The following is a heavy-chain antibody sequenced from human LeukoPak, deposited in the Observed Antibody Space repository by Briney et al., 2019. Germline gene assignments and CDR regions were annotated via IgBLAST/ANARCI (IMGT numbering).Heavy chain of an antibody. CDR2: ISYDGSNK. J-gene: IGHJ4*02. Sequence: GGSLRLSCAASGFTFSSYGMHWVRQAPGKGLEWVAVISYDGSNKYYADSVKGRFTISRDNSKNTLYLQMNSLRAEDTAVYYCAKDLAVAGTGDYWGQGTLVTVSS. CDR1: GFTFSSYG. CDR3: AKDLAVAGTGDY. D-gene: IGHD6-19*01. V-gene: IGHV3-30*18.